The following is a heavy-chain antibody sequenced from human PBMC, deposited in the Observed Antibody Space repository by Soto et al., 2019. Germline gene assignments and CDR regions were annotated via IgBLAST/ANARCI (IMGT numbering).Heavy chain of an antibody. D-gene: IGHD3-9*01. J-gene: IGHJ4*02. CDR2: IYPGDPDT. CDR3: ARPPYYDILTGYYFADY. CDR1: GYSFTSFW. Sequence: PGQSLKISCKGSGYSFTSFWIGWVRQMPGKGLEWMGIIYPGDPDTRYSPSFQGQVTISADKSISTAYLQWSSLKASDTAMYYCARPPYYDILTGYYFADYWGQGTLVTVSS. V-gene: IGHV5-51*01.